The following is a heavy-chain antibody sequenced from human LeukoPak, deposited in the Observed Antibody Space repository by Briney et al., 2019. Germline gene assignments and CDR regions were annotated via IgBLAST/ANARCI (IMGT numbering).Heavy chain of an antibody. CDR1: GFTFSGYS. D-gene: IGHD3-10*01. CDR3: AREGRVLWFGELSYYYYYMDV. Sequence: PGGSLRLSRAAPGFTFSGYSMNWVRQAPGKGLGWVSYISSSSITIYYADSVKGRFTISRDNAKNSLYLQMNSLRAEDTAVYYCAREGRVLWFGELSYYYYYMDVWGKGTTVTVSS. J-gene: IGHJ6*03. CDR2: ISSSSITI. V-gene: IGHV3-48*01.